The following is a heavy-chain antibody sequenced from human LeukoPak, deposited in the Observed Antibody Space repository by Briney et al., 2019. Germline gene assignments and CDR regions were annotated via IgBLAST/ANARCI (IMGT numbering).Heavy chain of an antibody. D-gene: IGHD3-10*01. V-gene: IGHV1-2*02. Sequence: ASVKVSCKASGYTFTGYYMHWVRQAPGQGLEWMGWINPNSGGTNYAQKFQGRVTMTRGTSISTAYMGLSRLRSDDTAVYYCARSPITMVRGVMYNWFDPWGQGTLVTVSS. CDR1: GYTFTGYY. CDR2: INPNSGGT. CDR3: ARSPITMVRGVMYNWFDP. J-gene: IGHJ5*02.